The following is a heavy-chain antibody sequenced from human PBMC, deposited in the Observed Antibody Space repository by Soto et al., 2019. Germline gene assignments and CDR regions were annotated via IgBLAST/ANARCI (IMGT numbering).Heavy chain of an antibody. V-gene: IGHV1-58*01. CDR2: IVVGSGET. J-gene: IGHJ5*02. CDR1: GFTFTNSA. Sequence: QMQLVQSGPEVKKPGTSMKVSCKASGFTFTNSAVQWVRQARGQRVEWIGWIVVGSGETNYAQKFQERVTITRDMSTSTAYMELSSLRSEDTAVYYCAAARIGVLGPFDPWGQGTLVTVSS. CDR3: AAARIGVLGPFDP. D-gene: IGHD6-6*01.